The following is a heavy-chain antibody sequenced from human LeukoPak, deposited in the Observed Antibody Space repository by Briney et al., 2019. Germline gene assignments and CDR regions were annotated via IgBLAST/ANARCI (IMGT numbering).Heavy chain of an antibody. CDR2: ISSSSSYI. J-gene: IGHJ4*02. D-gene: IGHD3-3*01. Sequence: GGSLRLSCAASGFTVSSNYMTWVRQAPGKGLEWVSSISSSSSYIYYADSVKGRFTISRDNAKNSLYLQMNSLRAEDTAVYYCAREPPGVVFDYWGQGTLVTVSS. CDR1: GFTVSSNY. V-gene: IGHV3-21*01. CDR3: AREPPGVVFDY.